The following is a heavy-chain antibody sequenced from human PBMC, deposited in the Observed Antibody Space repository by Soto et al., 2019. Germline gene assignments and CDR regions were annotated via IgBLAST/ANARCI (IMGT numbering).Heavy chain of an antibody. D-gene: IGHD4-17*01. CDR1: GFTFSNAW. CDR2: IKSKTDGGTT. J-gene: IGHJ6*02. V-gene: IGHV3-15*07. Sequence: GGSLRLSCAASGFTFSNAWMNWVRQAPGKGLEWVGRIKSKTDGGTTDYAAPVKGRFTISRDDSKNTLYLQMNSLKTEDTAVYYCTTDPTTVTTSLKYYYYYGMDVWGQGTTVTVSS. CDR3: TTDPTTVTTSLKYYYYYGMDV.